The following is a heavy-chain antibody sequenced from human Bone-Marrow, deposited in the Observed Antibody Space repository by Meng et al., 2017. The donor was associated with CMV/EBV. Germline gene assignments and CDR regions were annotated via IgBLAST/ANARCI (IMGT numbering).Heavy chain of an antibody. Sequence: GGSLRLSCAASGFTFSSYEMNWVRQAPGKGLEWVSYISSSGSTIYYADSVKGRFTISRDNAKNSLYLQMNSLRAEDTAVYYCARGDFDFWSGHYTGAVYGMDVWGQGTTVTVSS. CDR2: ISSSGSTI. CDR1: GFTFSSYE. V-gene: IGHV3-48*03. D-gene: IGHD3-3*01. J-gene: IGHJ6*02. CDR3: ARGDFDFWSGHYTGAVYGMDV.